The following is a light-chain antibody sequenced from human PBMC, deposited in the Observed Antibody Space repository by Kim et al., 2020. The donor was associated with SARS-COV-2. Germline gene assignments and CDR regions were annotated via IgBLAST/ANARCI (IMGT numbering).Light chain of an antibody. CDR3: QQRSNWRT. CDR1: QSVGGY. V-gene: IGKV3-11*01. CDR2: DAS. Sequence: SLSPGERATRECRASQSVGGYLAWYQQRPGQAPRLLIYDASARAPGIPARFSGSGSGTDFTLTINNVEPEDFAVYYCQQRSNWRTFGQGTKVDIK. J-gene: IGKJ1*01.